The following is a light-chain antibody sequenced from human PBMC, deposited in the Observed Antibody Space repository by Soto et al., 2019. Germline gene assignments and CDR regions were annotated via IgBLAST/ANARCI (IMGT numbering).Light chain of an antibody. CDR3: HRSETFPLT. V-gene: IGKV1-13*02. J-gene: IGKJ5*01. CDR2: DVS. Sequence: AIQLTQSPSSLSASVGDRVTITCRASQGISSAFAWYQQRPGKVPKLLIYDVSSLQSGVPPRFSGSGSGTDFTLTISSLQPEDFATYYCHRSETFPLTFGQGTRLEVK. CDR1: QGISSA.